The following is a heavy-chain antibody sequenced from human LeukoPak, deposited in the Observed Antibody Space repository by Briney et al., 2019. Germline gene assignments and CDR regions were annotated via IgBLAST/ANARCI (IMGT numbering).Heavy chain of an antibody. CDR3: ARLGMGAPYYFDH. CDR2: INTSGST. D-gene: IGHD1-26*01. Sequence: SETLSLTCTVSSGSISSLTYYWGWIRPPTGQGLDWIGRINTSGSTNYNPSLKSRVTISVDTSKNQFPLRLSSVTAADTAVYYCARLGMGAPYYFDHWGQGILVTVSS. J-gene: IGHJ4*02. CDR1: SGSISSLTYY. V-gene: IGHV4-61*02.